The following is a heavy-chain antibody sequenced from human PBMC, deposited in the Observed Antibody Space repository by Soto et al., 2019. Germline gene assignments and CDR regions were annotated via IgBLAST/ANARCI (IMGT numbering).Heavy chain of an antibody. CDR1: GGTFNNFA. CDR3: ATATISPVSSAYHRYGMDV. CDR2: IMPVFDTA. J-gene: IGHJ6*02. D-gene: IGHD3-3*01. V-gene: IGHV1-69*01. Sequence: QVQLVQSGAEVKKPGSSVKVSCQASGGTFNNFAFTWVRQAPGQGLAWLGGIMPVFDTANNAQRYQGRVTITADEFTSTVYMEMRRLRSGDTAVYYCATATISPVSSAYHRYGMDVGGQGTTVNVSS.